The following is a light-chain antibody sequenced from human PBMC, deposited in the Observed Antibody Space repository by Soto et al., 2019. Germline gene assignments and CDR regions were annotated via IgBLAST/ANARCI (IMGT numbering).Light chain of an antibody. Sequence: DIQMTQSPSTLSGSVGDRVTITCRASQTISSWLAWYQQKPGKAPKLLIYKASTLKSGVPSRVSGSGSGTEFTLTISSLQPDDFATYYCQHYTSYSEAFGQGTKVELK. CDR3: QHYTSYSEA. CDR2: KAS. J-gene: IGKJ1*01. CDR1: QTISSW. V-gene: IGKV1-5*03.